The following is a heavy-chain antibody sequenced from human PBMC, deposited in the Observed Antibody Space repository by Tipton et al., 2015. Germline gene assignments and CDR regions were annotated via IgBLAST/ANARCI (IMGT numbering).Heavy chain of an antibody. J-gene: IGHJ4*02. CDR2: ISGSGGST. Sequence: GSLRLSCTASGFTFDDYGMSWVRQAPGKGLEWVSAISGSGGSTYYADSVKGRFTISRDNSKNTLYLQMNSLRAEDTAVYYCAKEGSGGSYYRFDYWGQGTLVTVSS. CDR3: AKEGSGGSYYRFDY. V-gene: IGHV3-23*01. D-gene: IGHD1-26*01. CDR1: GFTFDDYG.